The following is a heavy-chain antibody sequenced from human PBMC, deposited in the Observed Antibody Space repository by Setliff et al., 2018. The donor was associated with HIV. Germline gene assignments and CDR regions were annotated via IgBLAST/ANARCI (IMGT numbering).Heavy chain of an antibody. V-gene: IGHV7-4-1*02. Sequence: ASVKVSCKVSGYTLTEVSIHWVRQAPGKGLEWMGWINTNTGNPTYAQGFTGRFVFSLDTSVSTAYLQISSLKAEDTAVYYCARLSPYGDYLLFQYWGQGTQVTVSS. CDR1: GYTLTEVS. J-gene: IGHJ4*02. CDR3: ARLSPYGDYLLFQY. D-gene: IGHD4-17*01. CDR2: INTNTGNP.